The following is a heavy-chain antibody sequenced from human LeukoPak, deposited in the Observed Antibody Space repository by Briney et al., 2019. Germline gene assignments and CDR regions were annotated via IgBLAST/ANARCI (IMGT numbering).Heavy chain of an antibody. D-gene: IGHD3-22*01. Sequence: PSETLSLTCAVYGGSFSGYYWSWIRQPPGKGLERIGEINHSGSTNYNPSLKSRVTISVDTSKNQFSLKLSSVTAADTAVYYCAREPFHSSGYYPFDYWGQGTLVTVSS. J-gene: IGHJ4*02. CDR1: GGSFSGYY. CDR3: AREPFHSSGYYPFDY. V-gene: IGHV4-34*01. CDR2: INHSGST.